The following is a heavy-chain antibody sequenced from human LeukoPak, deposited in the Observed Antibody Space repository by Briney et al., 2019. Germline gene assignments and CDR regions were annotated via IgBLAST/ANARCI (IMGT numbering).Heavy chain of an antibody. Sequence: GGSLRLSCAASGFTFSSYAMSWVRQAPGKGLEWVSAISGSGGSTYYADSVKGRFTISRDNSKNMLYLQMNSLRAEDTAVYYCAKDRRGWGIFDYWGQGTLVTVSS. CDR3: AKDRRGWGIFDY. CDR1: GFTFSSYA. J-gene: IGHJ4*02. CDR2: ISGSGGST. D-gene: IGHD3-16*01. V-gene: IGHV3-23*01.